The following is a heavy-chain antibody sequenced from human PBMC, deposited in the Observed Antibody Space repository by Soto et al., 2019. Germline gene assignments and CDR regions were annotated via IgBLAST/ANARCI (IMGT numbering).Heavy chain of an antibody. CDR2: IIPIFGTA. CDR1: GGTFSSYA. CDR3: ARACLRCPTNDRNTFDY. V-gene: IGHV1-69*13. D-gene: IGHD4-17*01. Sequence: GASVKVSCKASGGTFSSYAISWVRQAPGQGLEWMGGIIPIFGTANYAQKFQGRVTITADESTSTAYMELSSLRSEDTAVYYCARACLRCPTNDRNTFDYWGQGTLVTVSS. J-gene: IGHJ4*02.